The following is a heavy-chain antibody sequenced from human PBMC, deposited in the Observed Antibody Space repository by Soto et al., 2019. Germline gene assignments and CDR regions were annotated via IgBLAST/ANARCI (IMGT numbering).Heavy chain of an antibody. CDR1: GYTFTSYG. Sequence: ASVKVSCKASGYTFTSYGISWVRQAPGQGLEWMGWISAYNGNTNYAQKLQGRVTMTTDTSTSTAYMELRSLRSDDTAVYYCARVWIAFLEWLSPYPNHAFDIWGQGTMVTVSS. D-gene: IGHD3-3*02. CDR3: ARVWIAFLEWLSPYPNHAFDI. CDR2: ISAYNGNT. J-gene: IGHJ3*02. V-gene: IGHV1-18*01.